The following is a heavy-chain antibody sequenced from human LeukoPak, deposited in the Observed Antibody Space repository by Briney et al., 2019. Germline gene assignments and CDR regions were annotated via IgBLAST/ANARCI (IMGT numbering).Heavy chain of an antibody. CDR2: ISGSGGST. J-gene: IGHJ4*02. D-gene: IGHD3-10*01. CDR1: GFTFSSYA. Sequence: QPGGSLRLSCAASGFTFSSYAMSWVRQAPGKGLDWLSAISGSGGSTFYADSVKGRFTISRGNSKNMLYVQMNSLRVEDTAVYYCAKDLYYYASGSPYWGQGTLVTVSS. V-gene: IGHV3-23*01. CDR3: AKDLYYYASGSPY.